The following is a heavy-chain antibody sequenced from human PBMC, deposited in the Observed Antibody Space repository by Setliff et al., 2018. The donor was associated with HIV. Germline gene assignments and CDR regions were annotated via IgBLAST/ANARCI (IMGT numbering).Heavy chain of an antibody. CDR2: I. Sequence: SETLSLTCTVSGGSISKHYWNWIRQPPGKGLEWIGRIYYNPTLKSRVTMSVDRSKNHLSLNVTSVTAADTAVYYCARISQLLDYAMDVWGQGTTVTVSS. D-gene: IGHD6-13*01. CDR3: ARISQLLDYAMDV. CDR1: GGSISKHY. V-gene: IGHV4-4*09. J-gene: IGHJ6*02.